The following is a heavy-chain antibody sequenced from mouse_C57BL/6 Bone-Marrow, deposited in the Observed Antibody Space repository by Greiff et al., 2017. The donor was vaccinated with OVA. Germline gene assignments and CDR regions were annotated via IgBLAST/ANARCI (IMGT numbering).Heavy chain of an antibody. Sequence: EVQVVESGGGLVQPGGSLKLSCAASGFTFSDYGMAWVRQAPRKGPEWVAFISNLAYSIYYADTVTGRFTISRENAKNTLYLEMSSLRSEDTAMYYCARLYYDYDGDYWYFDVWGTGTTVTVSS. J-gene: IGHJ1*03. V-gene: IGHV5-15*01. CDR1: GFTFSDYG. D-gene: IGHD2-4*01. CDR3: ARLYYDYDGDYWYFDV. CDR2: ISNLAYSI.